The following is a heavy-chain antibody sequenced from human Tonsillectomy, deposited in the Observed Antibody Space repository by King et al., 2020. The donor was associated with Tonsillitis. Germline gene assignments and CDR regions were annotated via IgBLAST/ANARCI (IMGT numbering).Heavy chain of an antibody. D-gene: IGHD6-19*01. Sequence: VKLVESGGGLVQPGGSLRLSCAASGFTFRRYEMNGVRHAPGTGLEWVSYIISSGSTLYYADYVKGRFTTSKDNAKNSLYLQMNSLRADDTGVYYCARESYSSSLLFDPWGQGTLVTVSS. V-gene: IGHV3-48*03. CDR3: ARESYSSSLLFDP. CDR1: GFTFRRYE. CDR2: IISSGSTL. J-gene: IGHJ5*02.